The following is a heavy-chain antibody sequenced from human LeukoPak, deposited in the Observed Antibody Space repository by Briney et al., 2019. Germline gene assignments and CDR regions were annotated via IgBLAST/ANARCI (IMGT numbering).Heavy chain of an antibody. CDR3: TRESPGAVTTFPVVLY. D-gene: IGHD4-17*01. V-gene: IGHV3-49*03. Sequence: QPGGSLRLSCTASGFTFGDYAMSWFRQAPGKGLEWVGFIRSKAYGGTTEYAASVKGRFTISRDDSKSIAYLQMNSLKTEDTAVYYCTRESPGAVTTFPVVLYWGQGTLVTVSS. CDR2: IRSKAYGGTT. CDR1: GFTFGDYA. J-gene: IGHJ4*02.